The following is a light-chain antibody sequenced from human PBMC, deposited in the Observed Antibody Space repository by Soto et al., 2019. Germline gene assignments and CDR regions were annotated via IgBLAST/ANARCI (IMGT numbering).Light chain of an antibody. CDR1: QSVDNN. J-gene: IGKJ5*01. CDR3: QQYNDRPPIT. CDR2: GSF. Sequence: EIVMTQSPATLSASPGESATLSCRASQSVDNNVAWYQQKPGQAPRLLIVGSFARATGIPARFSGSGSGSEFTLTISGLQSEDFAVYYCQQYNDRPPITFGQGTRLEI. V-gene: IGKV3-15*01.